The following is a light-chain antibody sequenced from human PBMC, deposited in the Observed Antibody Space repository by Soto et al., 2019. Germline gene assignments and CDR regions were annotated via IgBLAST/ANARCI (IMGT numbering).Light chain of an antibody. CDR3: QQYGSSPFT. CDR2: GAS. Sequence: EIVLTQSPGTLSLSPGERATLSCRASQSVSSSYLAWYQQKLGQAPRLLIYGASSRATGIPDRFSGSGSGTDFTLTISRLEPEDVAVYYCQQYGSSPFTFGPGTKVDIK. V-gene: IGKV3-20*01. J-gene: IGKJ3*01. CDR1: QSVSSSY.